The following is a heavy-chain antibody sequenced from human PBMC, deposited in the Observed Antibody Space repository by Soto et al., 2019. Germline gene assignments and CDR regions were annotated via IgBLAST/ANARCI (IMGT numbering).Heavy chain of an antibody. CDR3: ARDLIPVDILTENYYGMDV. J-gene: IGHJ6*02. Sequence: GGSLRLSCAASGFTFSSYGMHWVRQAPGKGLEWVAVIWYDGSNKYYADSVKGRFTISRDNSKNTLYLQMNSLRAEDTAVYYCARDLIPVDILTENYYGMDVWGQGTTVTVSS. V-gene: IGHV3-33*01. D-gene: IGHD3-9*01. CDR1: GFTFSSYG. CDR2: IWYDGSNK.